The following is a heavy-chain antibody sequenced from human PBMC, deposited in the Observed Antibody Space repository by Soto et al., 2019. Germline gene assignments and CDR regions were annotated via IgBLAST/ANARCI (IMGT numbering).Heavy chain of an antibody. CDR1: GGSISSGGYY. CDR3: ARAAHYSSPFRWFDP. D-gene: IGHD6-13*01. J-gene: IGHJ5*02. V-gene: IGHV4-31*03. Sequence: PSETLSLTCTVPGGSISSGGYYWSWIRQHPGKGLEWIEYIYYSGSTYYNPSLKSRVTISVDTSKNQFSLKLSSVTAADTAVYYCARAAHYSSPFRWFDPWGQGTLVTVS. CDR2: IYYSGST.